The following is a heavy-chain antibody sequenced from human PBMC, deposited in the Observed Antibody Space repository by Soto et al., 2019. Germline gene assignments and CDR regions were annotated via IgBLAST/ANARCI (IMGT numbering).Heavy chain of an antibody. J-gene: IGHJ4*03. CDR3: ARETALVTRFFDS. CDR1: GGSISTGGYY. D-gene: IGHD2-21*02. Sequence: QVQLQESGPGLVKPSQTLSLTCAVSGGSISTGGYYWTWIRQHPTKGLEWIGYIHYTGSTYYSPYLKSRLTRLVDTSNNQFSLKLSSVTAADTAVYYCARETALVTRFFDSWGQGALVTVSS. V-gene: IGHV4-31*11. CDR2: IHYTGST.